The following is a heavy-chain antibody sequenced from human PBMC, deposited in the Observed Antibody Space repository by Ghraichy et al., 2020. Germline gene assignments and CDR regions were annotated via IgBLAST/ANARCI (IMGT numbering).Heavy chain of an antibody. CDR1: GFTFSSYA. J-gene: IGHJ6*02. CDR3: AKDPFPGSLRYFVWLVPDMDYYGMDV. Sequence: GGSLRLSCAASGFTFSSYAMSWVRQAPGKGLEWVSAISGSGGSTYYADSVKGRFTISRDNSKNTLYLQMNSLRAEDTAVYYCAKDPFPGSLRYFVWLVPDMDYYGMDVWGQGTTVTVSS. CDR2: ISGSGGST. D-gene: IGHD3-9*01. V-gene: IGHV3-23*01.